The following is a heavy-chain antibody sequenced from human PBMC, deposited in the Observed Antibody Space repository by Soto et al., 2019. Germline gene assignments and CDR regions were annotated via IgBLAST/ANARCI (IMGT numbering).Heavy chain of an antibody. CDR3: AKEAKWNYGLIYYDGIDV. D-gene: IGHD1-7*01. V-gene: IGHV3-30*18. CDR1: GFTFSSYG. Sequence: QVQLVESEGGVVQPGRSLRLSCAASGFTFSSYGMHWVRQAPGKGLAWVAVISYDGSNKYYADSVKGRFTISIDNSKNTLYLQMNSLSAESTAVYYCAKEAKWNYGLIYYDGIDVWGQGTTVTVSS. J-gene: IGHJ6*02. CDR2: ISYDGSNK.